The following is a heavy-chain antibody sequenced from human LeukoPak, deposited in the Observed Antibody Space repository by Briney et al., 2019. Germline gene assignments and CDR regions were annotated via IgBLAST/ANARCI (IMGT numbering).Heavy chain of an antibody. Sequence: GGSLRLSCAASGFTFRSYNMNWVRQAPGKGLEWISYISYSSTTIYYADSVKGRFTISRDNAKNPLYLQMNNLRAEDTALYYCASFNVINYFDPWGQGTLVTVSS. CDR3: ASFNVINYFDP. D-gene: IGHD2/OR15-2a*01. CDR2: ISYSSTTI. V-gene: IGHV3-48*01. J-gene: IGHJ5*02. CDR1: GFTFRSYN.